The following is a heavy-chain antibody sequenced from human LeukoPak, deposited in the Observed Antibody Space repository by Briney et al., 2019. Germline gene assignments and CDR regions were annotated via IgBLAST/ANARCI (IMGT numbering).Heavy chain of an antibody. CDR3: ARDSRGGSFEY. CDR1: GFTFSSYD. CDR2: ITSSSNTI. D-gene: IGHD6-13*01. V-gene: IGHV3-48*01. Sequence: GGSLRLSCAASGFTFSSYDMNWVRQAPGKGLEWVSFITSSSNTIYYADSMKGRFTISRDNAKNSLYLQMNSLRAEDTAVYYCARDSRGGSFEYWVQGTSVTVS. J-gene: IGHJ4*02.